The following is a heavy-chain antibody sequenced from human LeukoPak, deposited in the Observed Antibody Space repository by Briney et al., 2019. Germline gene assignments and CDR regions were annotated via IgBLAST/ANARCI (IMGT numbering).Heavy chain of an antibody. D-gene: IGHD2-15*01. CDR1: GGSISSYY. J-gene: IGHJ4*02. V-gene: IGHV4-59*01. Sequence: SETLSLTCTVPGGSISSYYWSWTRQLPGKGLEWIGYIYYSGSTNYNPSLKSRVTISVDTSKNQFSLKLSSVTAADTAVYYCAREECSGGSCFLDYWGQGTLVTVSS. CDR2: IYYSGST. CDR3: AREECSGGSCFLDY.